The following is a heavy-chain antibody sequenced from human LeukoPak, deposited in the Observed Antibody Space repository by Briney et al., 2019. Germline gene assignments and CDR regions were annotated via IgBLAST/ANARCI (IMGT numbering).Heavy chain of an antibody. J-gene: IGHJ4*02. CDR1: GYTFTSYG. V-gene: IGHV1-18*01. D-gene: IGHD4-11*01. Sequence: ASVKVSCKASGYTFTSYGISWVRQAPGQGLEWMGWISAYNGNTNYAQKLQGRVTMTTDTSTSTAYMELRSLRSDDTAVYYCATASTVTTTVGDSPDYWGQGTLVTVSS. CDR3: ATASTVTTTVGDSPDY. CDR2: ISAYNGNT.